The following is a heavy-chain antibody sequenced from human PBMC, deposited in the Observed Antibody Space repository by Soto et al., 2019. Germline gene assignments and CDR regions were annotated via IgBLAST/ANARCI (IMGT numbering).Heavy chain of an antibody. CDR2: IYHSGRT. CDR1: GGSISNGYYY. V-gene: IGHV4-31*03. Sequence: QVQLQESGPGLVKPSQTLSLTCTVSGGSISNGYYYWSWVRQNPGKGLEWIGHIYHSGRTYYNPSPKLGVTIAGDKSKNQLSLNLRCVAAADAAVYYCARGVDVALDSFDPGGQGTLVTVSS. J-gene: IGHJ5*02. D-gene: IGHD2-15*01. CDR3: ARGVDVALDSFDP.